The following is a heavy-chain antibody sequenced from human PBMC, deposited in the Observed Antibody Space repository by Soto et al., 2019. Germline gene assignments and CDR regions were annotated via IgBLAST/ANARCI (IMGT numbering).Heavy chain of an antibody. CDR1: GFTFSTYG. V-gene: IGHV3-33*01. CDR2: MWYDGTNK. J-gene: IGHJ4*02. Sequence: GGSLRLSCAASGFTFSTYGMHWVRQAPGKGLEWVAVMWYDGTNKYYADSVKGRFTISRDNAKNSLYLQMNSLRAEDTAVYYCARDFSSSSWYIPFDYWGQGTLVTVSS. D-gene: IGHD6-13*01. CDR3: ARDFSSSSWYIPFDY.